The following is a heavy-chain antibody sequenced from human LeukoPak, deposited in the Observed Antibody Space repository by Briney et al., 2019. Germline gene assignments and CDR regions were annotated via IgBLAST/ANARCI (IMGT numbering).Heavy chain of an antibody. CDR2: IIPIFGTA. D-gene: IGHD3-10*01. CDR3: ARAYYYGSGRRYYFDY. CDR1: GGTFSSYA. V-gene: IGHV1-69*06. Sequence: SVKVSCKASGGTFSSYAISWVRQATGQGLEWMGGIIPIFGTANYAQKFQGRVTITADKSTSTAYMELSSLRSEDTAVYYCARAYYYGSGRRYYFDYWGQGTLVTVSS. J-gene: IGHJ4*02.